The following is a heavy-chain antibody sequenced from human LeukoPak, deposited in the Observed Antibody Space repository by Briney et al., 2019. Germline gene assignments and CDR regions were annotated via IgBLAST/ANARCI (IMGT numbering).Heavy chain of an antibody. D-gene: IGHD6-19*01. Sequence: GGSLRLSCAASGFTFSSYGMHWARQAPGKGLEWVAVISYDGSNKYYADSVKGRFTISRDNSKNTLYLQMNSLRAEDTAAYYCAKDMSSGWRTGVFDYWGQGTLVTVSS. V-gene: IGHV3-30*18. J-gene: IGHJ4*02. CDR3: AKDMSSGWRTGVFDY. CDR1: GFTFSSYG. CDR2: ISYDGSNK.